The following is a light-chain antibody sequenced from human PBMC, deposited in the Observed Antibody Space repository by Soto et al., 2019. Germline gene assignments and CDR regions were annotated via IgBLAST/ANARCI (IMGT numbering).Light chain of an antibody. CDR1: SSSIGAGYD. Sequence: QSVLTQPPSVSGAPGQGVTISCTGSSSSIGAGYDVHWYQQVPGTAPKLLIYGNNNRPSGVPDRFSGSKSGTSASLAITGLQAEDEVYYYCQSSDSYVSHFYVFGTGTKVTVL. V-gene: IGLV1-40*01. CDR2: GNN. CDR3: QSSDSYVSHFYV. J-gene: IGLJ1*01.